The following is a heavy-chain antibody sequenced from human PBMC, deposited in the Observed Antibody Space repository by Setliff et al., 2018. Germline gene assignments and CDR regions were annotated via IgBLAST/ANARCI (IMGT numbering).Heavy chain of an antibody. J-gene: IGHJ4*02. CDR2: ISWDGTRT. Sequence: GGSLRLSCAASGFTFDDYAMHWVRQAPGKGLEWVSLISWDGTRTNYVDSLKGRVTISRDNSKNSLFLQMNSLRAEDTAVYYCAREGYSSGWFDYWGQGTLVTVSS. V-gene: IGHV3-43D*03. CDR3: AREGYSSGWFDY. D-gene: IGHD6-19*01. CDR1: GFTFDDYA.